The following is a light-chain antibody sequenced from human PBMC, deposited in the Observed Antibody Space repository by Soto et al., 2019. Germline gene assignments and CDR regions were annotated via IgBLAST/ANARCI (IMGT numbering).Light chain of an antibody. Sequence: QSALTQPASVSGSPGQSITISCTGTSSNVGSYKLASWYQQHPGKAPKLMIFEVNKRPSGVSNRFSGSKSGNTASLTISGLKVEDDADYYCCSSGGSPTYVFGTGTKVTVL. J-gene: IGLJ1*01. V-gene: IGLV2-23*02. CDR2: EVN. CDR1: SSNVGSYKL. CDR3: CSSGGSPTYV.